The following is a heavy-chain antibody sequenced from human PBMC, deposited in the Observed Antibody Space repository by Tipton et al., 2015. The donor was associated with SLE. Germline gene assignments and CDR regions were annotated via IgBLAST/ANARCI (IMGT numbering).Heavy chain of an antibody. D-gene: IGHD2-15*01. CDR3: ARGGLGYCSGVSCYWVDP. J-gene: IGHJ5*02. V-gene: IGHV4-34*01. Sequence: TLSLTCAVCGGSFSGYYWSWIRQPPGKGLEWIGEINHSGSTNYNPSLKSRVTISVDTSKNLFSLKLSSVTAADAAVYYWARGGLGYCSGVSCYWVDPGGRGTRVPVPS. CDR2: INHSGST. CDR1: GGSFSGYY.